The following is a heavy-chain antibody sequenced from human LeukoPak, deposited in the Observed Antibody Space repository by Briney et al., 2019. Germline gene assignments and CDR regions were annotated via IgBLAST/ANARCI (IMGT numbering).Heavy chain of an antibody. J-gene: IGHJ4*02. CDR2: ISSSSSYI. CDR3: ARDLDFAAMANKHDY. Sequence: GGSLRLSCAASGFTFSSYSMNWVRQAPGKGLEWVSSISSSSSYIYYADSVKGRFAISRDNAKNSLYLQMNSLRAEDTAVYYCARDLDFAAMANKHDYWGQGTLVTVSS. V-gene: IGHV3-21*01. CDR1: GFTFSSYS. D-gene: IGHD5-18*01.